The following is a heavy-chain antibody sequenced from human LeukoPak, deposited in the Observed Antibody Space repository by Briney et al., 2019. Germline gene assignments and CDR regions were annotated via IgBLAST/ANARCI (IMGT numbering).Heavy chain of an antibody. CDR3: AKGYLTAMVTRYDY. V-gene: IGHV3-23*01. CDR2: ISGSGGST. D-gene: IGHD5-18*01. J-gene: IGHJ4*02. Sequence: GGSLRLSCAASGFTFSSYGMHWVRQAPGKGLEWVSAISGSGGSTYYADSVKGRFTISRDNSKNTLYLQMNSLRAEDTAVYYCAKGYLTAMVTRYDYWGQGTLVTVSS. CDR1: GFTFSSYG.